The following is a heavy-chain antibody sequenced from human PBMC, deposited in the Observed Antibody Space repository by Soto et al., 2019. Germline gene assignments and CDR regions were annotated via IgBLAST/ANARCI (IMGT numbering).Heavy chain of an antibody. CDR3: ARRGFDY. CDR1: GYAFSSNY. CDR2: INPSNGRT. Sequence: VQLVQSGAEVKKPGASVKVSCKASGYAFSSNYIHWVRQASGQGLEWMGVINPSNGRTTYAQNFQDRVTMTRDTSTSTVYLELRSLSSDDAAVYYCARRGFDYWGQGTPVTVSS. V-gene: IGHV1-46*01. J-gene: IGHJ4*02.